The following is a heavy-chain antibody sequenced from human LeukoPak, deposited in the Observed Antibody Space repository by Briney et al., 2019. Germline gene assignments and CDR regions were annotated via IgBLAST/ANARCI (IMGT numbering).Heavy chain of an antibody. D-gene: IGHD6-19*01. CDR1: GYPISSGYY. CDR3: ARVSDSSGWYFYFDY. Sequence: SETLSLTCTVSGYPISSGYYWGWIRQSPGKGLEWIGNIYRRGSTHYNPSLKSRVTISMDTSKNQFSLKLSSVTAADTAVYYCARVSDSSGWYFYFDYWGQGTLVTVSS. V-gene: IGHV4-38-2*02. CDR2: IYRRGST. J-gene: IGHJ4*02.